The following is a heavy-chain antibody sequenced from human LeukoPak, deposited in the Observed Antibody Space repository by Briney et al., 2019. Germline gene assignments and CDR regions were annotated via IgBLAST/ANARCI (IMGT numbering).Heavy chain of an antibody. CDR3: AREALLPGGYMDV. Sequence: GGSLRLSCAASGFTFSSYSMNWVRQAPGKGLEWVADIKQDGSEKYYVDSVKGRFTISRDNAKNSLYLQMNSLRAEDTAVYYCAREALLPGGYMDVWGKGTTVTVSS. D-gene: IGHD3-10*01. J-gene: IGHJ6*03. CDR1: GFTFSSYS. CDR2: IKQDGSEK. V-gene: IGHV3-7*01.